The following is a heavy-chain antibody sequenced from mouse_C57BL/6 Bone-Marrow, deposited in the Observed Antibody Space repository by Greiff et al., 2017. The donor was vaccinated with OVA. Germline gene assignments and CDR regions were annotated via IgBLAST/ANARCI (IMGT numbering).Heavy chain of an antibody. CDR3: AITTVVARNFWYFDV. D-gene: IGHD1-1*01. CDR1: GYTFTDYY. Sequence: VQLQQSGPVLVKPGASVKMSCKASGYTFTDYYMNWVKQSHGKSLEWIGVINPYNGGTSYNQKFKGKATLTVDKSSSTAYMELNSLTSEDSAVYYCAITTVVARNFWYFDVWGTGTTVTVSS. CDR2: INPYNGGT. J-gene: IGHJ1*03. V-gene: IGHV1-19*01.